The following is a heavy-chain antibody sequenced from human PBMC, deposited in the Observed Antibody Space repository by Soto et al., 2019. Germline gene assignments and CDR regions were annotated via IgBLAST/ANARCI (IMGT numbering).Heavy chain of an antibody. V-gene: IGHV4-39*01. J-gene: IGHJ5*02. Sequence: SETLSLTCTVSGDSIISSDFYWGWVRQPPGKGLEWIGSIFYLGSSYYNPSLKSRVTMSVGTSKNQFSLRLRSVTAADTALYFCARHSLALRKNNWFDPWGQGIMVTVSS. CDR1: GDSIISSDFY. CDR3: ARHSLALRKNNWFDP. CDR2: IFYLGSS. D-gene: IGHD3-3*02.